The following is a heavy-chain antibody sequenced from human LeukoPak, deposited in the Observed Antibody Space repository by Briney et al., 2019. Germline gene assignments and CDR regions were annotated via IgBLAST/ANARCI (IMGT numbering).Heavy chain of an antibody. CDR3: ARGGGLDV. Sequence: GGSLRLSCAASGFPFSSYSMTWVRQAPGKGLEWVASINHNGNVNYYVDSVKGRFTISRDNAKNSLYLQMSNLRAEDTAVYFCARGGGLDVWGQGATVTVSS. V-gene: IGHV3-7*03. CDR2: INHNGNVN. CDR1: GFPFSSYS. J-gene: IGHJ6*02. D-gene: IGHD3-16*01.